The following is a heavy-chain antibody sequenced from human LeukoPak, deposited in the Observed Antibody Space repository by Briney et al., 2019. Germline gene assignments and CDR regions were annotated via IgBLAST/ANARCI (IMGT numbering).Heavy chain of an antibody. J-gene: IGHJ4*02. CDR2: IYYSGST. CDR3: ARAGSGYSFDY. CDR1: GGSSISRYY. Sequence: PSETLSLTCTVSGGSSISRYYWSWIRQPPGNGLEWIGYIYYSGSTNYNPSLRSRVTISVDTSKNQFSLKLSSVTAADTAVYYCARAGSGYSFDYWGQGTRVTVSS. V-gene: IGHV4-59*01. D-gene: IGHD3-22*01.